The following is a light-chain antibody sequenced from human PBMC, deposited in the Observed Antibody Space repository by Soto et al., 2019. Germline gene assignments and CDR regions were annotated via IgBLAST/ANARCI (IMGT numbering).Light chain of an antibody. CDR3: QQSNSIPHT. Sequence: DIQMTQSPSSLSASVGDRVTITCRASQSISSYLNWYQQKPGKAPKLLIYAGSSLQSGFPSRFTGSGSGTDFTLTISSLQPEDFATYYCQQSNSIPHTFGQGTKLEIK. CDR2: AGS. J-gene: IGKJ2*01. V-gene: IGKV1-39*01. CDR1: QSISSY.